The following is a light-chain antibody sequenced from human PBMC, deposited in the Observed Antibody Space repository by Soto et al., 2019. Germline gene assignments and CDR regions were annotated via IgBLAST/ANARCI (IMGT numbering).Light chain of an antibody. J-gene: IGKJ1*01. CDR3: QQSYSNPRT. Sequence: DIQMTQSPSSLSASVGDMFTITCRASQSVGTYLNWYRQKPGKATNLLIYGVSSLHSGVPSRFSGSGAETDFTLTISSLQPEDFANYYCQQSYSNPRTFGQGTKVEI. CDR2: GVS. CDR1: QSVGTY. V-gene: IGKV1-39*01.